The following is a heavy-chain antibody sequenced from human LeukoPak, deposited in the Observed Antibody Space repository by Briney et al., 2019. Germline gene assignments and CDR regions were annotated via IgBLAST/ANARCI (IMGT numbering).Heavy chain of an antibody. CDR3: AGIVVARTRNAFDI. V-gene: IGHV3-53*01. J-gene: IGHJ3*02. CDR2: IYSGGST. CDR1: GFTVSSNY. Sequence: PGGSLRLSCAASGFTVSSNYMSWVRQAPGKGLEWVSVIYSGGSTYYADSVKGRFTISRDNSKNTLYLQMNSLRAEDTAVYYCAGIVVARTRNAFDIWGQGTMVTVSS. D-gene: IGHD3-22*01.